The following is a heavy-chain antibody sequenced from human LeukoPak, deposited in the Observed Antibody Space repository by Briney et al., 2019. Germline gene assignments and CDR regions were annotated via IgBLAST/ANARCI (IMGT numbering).Heavy chain of an antibody. Sequence: SVKVSCKASGGTFSSYAISWVRQAPGQGLEWMGGIIPIFGTANYAQKFQGRVTITADKSTSTAYMELSSLRSEDTAVYYCARAQAAAYPFDYWGQGTLVTVSS. CDR3: ARAQAAAYPFDY. J-gene: IGHJ4*02. D-gene: IGHD6-13*01. V-gene: IGHV1-69*06. CDR2: IIPIFGTA. CDR1: GGTFSSYA.